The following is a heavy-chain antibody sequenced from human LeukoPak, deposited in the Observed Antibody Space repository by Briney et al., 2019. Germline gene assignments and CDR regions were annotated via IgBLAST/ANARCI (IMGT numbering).Heavy chain of an antibody. V-gene: IGHV2-70*01. J-gene: IGHJ4*02. D-gene: IGHD4-17*01. CDR2: IDWDDDK. CDR3: ARTTPLTTVTTRWYFDY. Sequence: SGPALLQPTPTLTLTCTFSGFSLSTSGMGVRWIRQPPAKALEWLSLIDWDDDKYYSTSLKTSLTISKDTSKNQVVLTMTNMDPVDTATYYCARTTPLTTVTTRWYFDYWGQGTLVTVSS. CDR1: GFSLSTSGMG.